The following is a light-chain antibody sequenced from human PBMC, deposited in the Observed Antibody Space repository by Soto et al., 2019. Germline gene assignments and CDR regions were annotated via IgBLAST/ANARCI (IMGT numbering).Light chain of an antibody. CDR3: RSYTSSDTRV. Sequence: QSALAQPASVSGSPGQSITISCTGTSSDVGGYNYVSWYQHHPGKAPKLMIYEVSNRPSGVSNRFSGSKSGNTASLTISGLQAEDEADYYCRSYTSSDTRVFGTGTKVTVL. CDR2: EVS. J-gene: IGLJ1*01. CDR1: SSDVGGYNY. V-gene: IGLV2-14*01.